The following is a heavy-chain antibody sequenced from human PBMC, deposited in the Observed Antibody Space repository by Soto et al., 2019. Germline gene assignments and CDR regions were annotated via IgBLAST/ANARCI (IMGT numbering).Heavy chain of an antibody. CDR3: ARARGYDFWSGLRFGMDV. CDR1: GFTFRSYW. Sequence: GVSLRLSCAACGFTFRSYWMHWLRQAPRKGLGWVSRINSDGRSTRYAHSVKGRCTISRDNAKNTLYLQMNSLRAEDTAVYYCARARGYDFWSGLRFGMDVWGQGPTVTVSS. J-gene: IGHJ6*02. D-gene: IGHD3-3*01. V-gene: IGHV3-74*01. CDR2: INSDGRST.